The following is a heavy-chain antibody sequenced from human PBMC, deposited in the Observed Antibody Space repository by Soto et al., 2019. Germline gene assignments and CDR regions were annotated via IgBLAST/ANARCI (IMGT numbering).Heavy chain of an antibody. CDR2: TYYRSKWYN. Sequence: QVQLQQPGPGLVKPSQTLSLTCAISGDSVSTNSATWDWIRQSPSIGLEWLGRTYYRSKWYNDYAVSVKGRITINPDTSNNYLALQLISVTPDDTAVYYCARLIGDSWLDSWGQGTLVTVSS. CDR3: ARLIGDSWLDS. D-gene: IGHD2-8*01. J-gene: IGHJ5*01. CDR1: GDSVSTNSAT. V-gene: IGHV6-1*01.